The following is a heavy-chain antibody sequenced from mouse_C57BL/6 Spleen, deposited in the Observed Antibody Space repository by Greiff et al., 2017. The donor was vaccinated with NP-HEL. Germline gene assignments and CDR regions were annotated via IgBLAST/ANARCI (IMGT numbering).Heavy chain of an antibody. J-gene: IGHJ1*03. Sequence: VQLQQPGAELVRPGSSVKLSCKASGYTFTSYWMDWVKQRPGQGLEWIGNIYPSDSETHYNQKFKDKATLTVDKSSSTAYMQLSSLTSEDSAVYYCARSTMVTNWYFDVWGTGTTVTVSS. CDR3: ARSTMVTNWYFDV. CDR1: GYTFTSYW. D-gene: IGHD2-2*01. V-gene: IGHV1-61*01. CDR2: IYPSDSET.